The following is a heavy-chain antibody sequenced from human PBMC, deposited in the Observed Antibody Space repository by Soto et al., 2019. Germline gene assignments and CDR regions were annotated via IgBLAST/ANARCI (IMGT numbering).Heavy chain of an antibody. V-gene: IGHV3-21*01. CDR1: GFTFSSYS. CDR2: ISSSSSYI. J-gene: IGHJ4*02. CDR3: ATLGLLTVRGVIKPDY. Sequence: GSLRLSCAASGFTFSSYSMNWVRQAPGKGLEWVSSISSSSSYIYYADSVKGRFTISRDNAKNSLYLQMNSLRAEDTAVYYCATLGLLTVRGVIKPDYWGQGT. D-gene: IGHD3-10*01.